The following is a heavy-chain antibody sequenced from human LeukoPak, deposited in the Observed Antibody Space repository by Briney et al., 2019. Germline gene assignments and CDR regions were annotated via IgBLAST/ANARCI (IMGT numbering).Heavy chain of an antibody. CDR2: IYYSGST. CDR1: GGSISSYY. J-gene: IGHJ3*02. D-gene: IGHD6-13*01. Sequence: SETLSLTCTVSGGSISSYYWSWIRQPPGKGLGWIGYIYYSGSTNYNPSLKSQVTISVDTSKNQFSLKLSSVTAADTAVYYCARDSSSWYSRPAFDIWGQGTMVTVSS. V-gene: IGHV4-59*01. CDR3: ARDSSSWYSRPAFDI.